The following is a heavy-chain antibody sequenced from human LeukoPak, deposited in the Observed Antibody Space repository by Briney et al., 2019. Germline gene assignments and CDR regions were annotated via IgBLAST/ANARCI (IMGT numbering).Heavy chain of an antibody. CDR3: AKDRRIQLWEYYFDY. CDR1: GFTFSSYG. D-gene: IGHD5-18*01. J-gene: IGHJ4*02. CDR2: ISYDGSNK. V-gene: IGHV3-30*18. Sequence: PGRSLRLSCAASGFTFSSYGMHWVRQAPGKGLEWVAVISYDGSNKYYADSVKGRFTISRDNSKNTLYLQMNSLRAEDTAVYYCAKDRRIQLWEYYFDYWGQGTLVTVSS.